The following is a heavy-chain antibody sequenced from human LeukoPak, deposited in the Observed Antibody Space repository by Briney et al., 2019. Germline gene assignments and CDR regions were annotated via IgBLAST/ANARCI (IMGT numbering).Heavy chain of an antibody. V-gene: IGHV4-34*01. D-gene: IGHD2-21*01. CDR2: INHSGCT. J-gene: IGHJ4*02. CDR1: GGSFSGYY. CDR3: ARDPDHMYYFDY. Sequence: PSETLSLTCAAYGGSFSGYYWSWIRQPPGKGLEWIGEINHSGCTNYNPSLKSRVTISVDTSKNQFSLQLNSVTPEDTAVYYCARDPDHMYYFDYWGQGTLVTVSS.